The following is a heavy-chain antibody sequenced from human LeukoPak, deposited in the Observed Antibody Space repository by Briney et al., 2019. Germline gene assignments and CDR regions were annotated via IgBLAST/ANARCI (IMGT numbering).Heavy chain of an antibody. J-gene: IGHJ4*02. Sequence: SENLSLTCAVYGGSFSGYYWSWIRQPPGKGLEWIGEINHSGSTNYNPSLKSRVTILVDTSKNQFSLKLSSVTAADTAVYYCARGSIVGAYFEFWCQGTLVTVSS. D-gene: IGHD1-26*01. V-gene: IGHV4-34*01. CDR3: ARGSIVGAYFEF. CDR1: GGSFSGYY. CDR2: INHSGST.